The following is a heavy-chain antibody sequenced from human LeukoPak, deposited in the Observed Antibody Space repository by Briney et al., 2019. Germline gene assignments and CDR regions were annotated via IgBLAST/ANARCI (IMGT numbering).Heavy chain of an antibody. V-gene: IGHV1-2*02. J-gene: IGHJ4*02. D-gene: IGHD6-13*01. CDR3: ARDSEAAAGTGGYYFDY. CDR2: INPNSGGT. CDR1: GYTFTGYY. Sequence: ASVKVSCKASGYTFTGYYMHWVRQAPGQGLEWMGWINPNSGGTNYAQKFQGRVTMTRDTSISTAYMELSRLRAVDTAVYYCARDSEAAAGTGGYYFDYWGQGTLVTVSS.